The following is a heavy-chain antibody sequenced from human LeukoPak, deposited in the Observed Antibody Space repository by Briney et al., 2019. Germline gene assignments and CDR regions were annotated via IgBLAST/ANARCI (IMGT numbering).Heavy chain of an antibody. J-gene: IGHJ3*02. D-gene: IGHD5-12*01. Sequence: GGFLRLSCAASGFTFSDYYMSWIRQAPGKGLEWVSYISSSGSTIYYADSVKGRFTISRDNARDSLYLQLNSLRVEDTAVYYCARDSAYDTFDIWGQGTKVTVSS. CDR1: GFTFSDYY. V-gene: IGHV3-11*04. CDR2: ISSSGSTI. CDR3: ARDSAYDTFDI.